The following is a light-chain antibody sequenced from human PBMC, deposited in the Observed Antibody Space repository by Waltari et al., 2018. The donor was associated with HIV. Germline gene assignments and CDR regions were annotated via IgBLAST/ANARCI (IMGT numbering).Light chain of an antibody. J-gene: IGKJ1*01. V-gene: IGKV1-5*03. Sequence: DIQMTQSHFTLSASVGDRVTITCRASQSISSWLAWYQQKPGNVPKLLIYRASTLESGVPSRFSGSGSVTEFTLTISSLQPDDFATYYCQQYDNYLWTFGQGTKVEIK. CDR2: RAS. CDR1: QSISSW. CDR3: QQYDNYLWT.